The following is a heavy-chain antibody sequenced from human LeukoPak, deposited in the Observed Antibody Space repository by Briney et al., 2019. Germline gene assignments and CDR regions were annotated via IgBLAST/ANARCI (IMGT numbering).Heavy chain of an antibody. CDR1: GFTFSDYY. J-gene: IGHJ4*02. Sequence: PGGSLRLSCAASGFTFSDYYMSWIRQAPGKGLEWVSAISGSGGSTYYADSVKGRFTISRDNSKNTLYLQMNSLRAEDTAVYYCAKSGVGPRLVQLERGGPHFDYWGQGTLVTVSS. CDR2: ISGSGGST. CDR3: AKSGVGPRLVQLERGGPHFDY. D-gene: IGHD1-1*01. V-gene: IGHV3-23*01.